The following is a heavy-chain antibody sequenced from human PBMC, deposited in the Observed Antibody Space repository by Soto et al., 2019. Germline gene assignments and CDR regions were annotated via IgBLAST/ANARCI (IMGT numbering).Heavy chain of an antibody. Sequence: QVQLVQSGAEVKKPGSSVKVSCKASGGTFSSYTISWVRQAPGQGLEWMGRIIPILGIANYAQKFQGRVTITADKSTSTAYMELSRLRSEDTAVYYCAAHRTYCGGDCYEDWGQGTLVTVSS. D-gene: IGHD2-21*02. J-gene: IGHJ4*02. V-gene: IGHV1-69*02. CDR2: IIPILGIA. CDR1: GGTFSSYT. CDR3: AAHRTYCGGDCYED.